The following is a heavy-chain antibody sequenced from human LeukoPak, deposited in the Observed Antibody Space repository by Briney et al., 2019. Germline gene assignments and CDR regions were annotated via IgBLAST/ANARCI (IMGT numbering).Heavy chain of an antibody. CDR1: GYTFSDYY. CDR2: IDRSTGT. J-gene: IGHJ4*02. CDR3: AREGRQQLVDLHY. D-gene: IGHD6-13*01. Sequence: ASVKVSCKASGYTFSDYYMHWVRQAPGQGLEWMGWIDRSTGTKYAQKFQGRVTMTRDTSISTAYMELSRLRSDDTAVYYCAREGRQQLVDLHYWGQGTLVTVSS. V-gene: IGHV1-2*02.